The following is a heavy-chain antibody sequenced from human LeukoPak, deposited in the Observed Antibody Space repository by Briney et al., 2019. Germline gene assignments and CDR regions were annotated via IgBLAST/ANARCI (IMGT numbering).Heavy chain of an antibody. D-gene: IGHD2-2*01. Sequence: GGSLRLPCAASGFTFSDSGMHWVRQAPGKGLEWVSFIRNGKYYADSVKGRFTVSRDNSKSTMYLQMDSLRIEDTAVYYCANPDIVVVPAAIGDYWGQGTLVTVSS. V-gene: IGHV3-30*02. CDR1: GFTFSDSG. CDR2: IRNGK. J-gene: IGHJ4*02. CDR3: ANPDIVVVPAAIGDY.